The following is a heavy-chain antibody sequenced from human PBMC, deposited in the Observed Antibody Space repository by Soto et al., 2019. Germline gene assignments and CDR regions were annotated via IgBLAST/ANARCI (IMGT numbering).Heavy chain of an antibody. V-gene: IGHV4-30-4*01. CDR2: IYHTGTT. D-gene: IGHD2-2*01. CDR1: GGSISSIDYF. CDR3: ARVMAAMQNWLDP. Sequence: SETLSLACSVSGGSISSIDYFWSWIRQPPGKGLEWIGFIYHTGTTYYNPSLRSRVTISIDTSKSQFSMKLNSVTAADTAVYYCARVMAAMQNWLDPWGQGTQVTVYS. J-gene: IGHJ5*02.